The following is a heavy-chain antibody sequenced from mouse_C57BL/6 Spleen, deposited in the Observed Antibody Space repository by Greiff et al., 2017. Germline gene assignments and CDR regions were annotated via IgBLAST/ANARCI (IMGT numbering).Heavy chain of an antibody. CDR1: GFNIKDDY. CDR2: IDPENGDT. Sequence: VQLQQSGAELVRPGASVKLSCTASGFNIKDDYMHWVKQRPEQGLEWIGWIDPENGDTEYASKFQGKATITADTSSNTAYLQLSSLTSEDTAVYYCTRASTVVAHFDYWGQGTTLTVSS. J-gene: IGHJ2*01. V-gene: IGHV14-4*01. D-gene: IGHD1-1*01. CDR3: TRASTVVAHFDY.